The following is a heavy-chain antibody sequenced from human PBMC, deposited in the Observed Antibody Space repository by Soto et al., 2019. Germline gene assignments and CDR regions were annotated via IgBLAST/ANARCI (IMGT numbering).Heavy chain of an antibody. Sequence: ASVKVSCKASGYTFASFGVSWVRQSPGQGPEWMGWVSGYNGKTKYAQKVQGRVTMTTDTSTNTVYMELSSLRSEDTAVYYCARSLRFLEWFTMDVWGQGTTVTVSS. CDR2: VSGYNGKT. CDR3: ARSLRFLEWFTMDV. V-gene: IGHV1-18*04. CDR1: GYTFASFG. D-gene: IGHD3-3*01. J-gene: IGHJ6*02.